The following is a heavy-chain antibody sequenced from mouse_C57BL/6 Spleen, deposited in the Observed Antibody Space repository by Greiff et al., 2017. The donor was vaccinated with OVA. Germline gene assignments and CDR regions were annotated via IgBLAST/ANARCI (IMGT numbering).Heavy chain of an antibody. J-gene: IGHJ4*01. CDR3: ARRNFYAMDY. CDR2: IYPRSGNT. D-gene: IGHD2-1*01. V-gene: IGHV1-81*01. CDR1: GYTFTSYG. Sequence: VQLKESGAELARPGASVKLSCKASGYTFTSYGISWVKQRTGQGLEWIGEIYPRSGNTYYNEKFKGKATLTADKSSSTAYMELRSLTSEDSAVYFCARRNFYAMDYWGQGTSVTVSS.